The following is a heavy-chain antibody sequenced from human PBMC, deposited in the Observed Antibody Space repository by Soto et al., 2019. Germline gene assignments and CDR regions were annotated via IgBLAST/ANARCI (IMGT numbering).Heavy chain of an antibody. CDR1: GFTFSSYW. Sequence: GGSLRLSCAASGFTFSSYWMHWVRQAPGKGLVWVSRINSDGSRTSYADSAKGRFTISRDNAKNTVYLQMNSLRAEDTAVYYCARGDGDYYDGNGYLGRHWGQGTQVTVSS. CDR2: INSDGSRT. CDR3: ARGDGDYYDGNGYLGRH. D-gene: IGHD3-22*01. V-gene: IGHV3-74*01. J-gene: IGHJ4*02.